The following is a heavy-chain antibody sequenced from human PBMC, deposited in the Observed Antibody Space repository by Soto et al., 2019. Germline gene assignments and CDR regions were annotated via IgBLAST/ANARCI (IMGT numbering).Heavy chain of an antibody. J-gene: IGHJ4*02. CDR2: ISYSGYT. CDR3: ARARTGTSEYDY. D-gene: IGHD1-1*01. CDR1: GGSISSSDSH. Sequence: QVQLQESGPGLVKPSQTLSLTCTVSGGSISSSDSHWSWIRQPPGTGLEWIGYISYSGYTSYTPSLKSRVTISLDTSKNQFSQNLNSVTAADSAVYYCARARTGTSEYDYWGQGTLVTVSS. V-gene: IGHV4-30-4*01.